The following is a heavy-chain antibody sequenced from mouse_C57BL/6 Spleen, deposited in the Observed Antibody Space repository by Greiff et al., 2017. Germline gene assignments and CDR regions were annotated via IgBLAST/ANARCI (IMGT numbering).Heavy chain of an antibody. V-gene: IGHV5-17*01. Sequence: DVQLVESGGGLVKPGGSLKFSCAASGFTFSDYGMHWVRQAPEKGLEWVAYISSDSSTIYYADTVKGRFTISRDNAKNTLFLQMTSLRSEDTAMYYCARENAPDYWGQGTTLTVSS. CDR1: GFTFSDYG. CDR3: ARENAPDY. CDR2: ISSDSSTI. J-gene: IGHJ2*01.